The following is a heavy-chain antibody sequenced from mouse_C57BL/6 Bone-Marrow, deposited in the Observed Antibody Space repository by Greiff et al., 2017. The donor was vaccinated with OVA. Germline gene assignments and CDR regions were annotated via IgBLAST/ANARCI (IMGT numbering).Heavy chain of an antibody. J-gene: IGHJ4*01. CDR2: IWTGGGT. V-gene: IGHV2-9-1*01. Sequence: VQLQQSGPGLVAPSQSLSITCTVSGFSLTSYAISWVRQPPGKGLEWLGVIWTGGGTNCNSALKSRLSISKDNSKSQVFLKMNSLQTDDTARYYCARKDYGSPYYYAMDYWGQGTSVTVSS. CDR3: ARKDYGSPYYYAMDY. CDR1: GFSLTSYA. D-gene: IGHD1-1*01.